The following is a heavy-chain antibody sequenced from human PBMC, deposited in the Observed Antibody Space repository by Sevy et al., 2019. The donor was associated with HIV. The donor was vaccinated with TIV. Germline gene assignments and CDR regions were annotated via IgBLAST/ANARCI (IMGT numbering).Heavy chain of an antibody. V-gene: IGHV3-30-3*01. CDR3: ERDRVAAAADDAFDI. Sequence: GGSLRLSCAASGFTFSSYAMHWVRQAPGKGLEWVAVISYDGSNKYYADSVKGRFTISRDNSKNTLYLQMNSLRAEDTAVYYCERDRVAAAADDAFDIWGQGTMVTVSS. J-gene: IGHJ3*02. D-gene: IGHD6-25*01. CDR1: GFTFSSYA. CDR2: ISYDGSNK.